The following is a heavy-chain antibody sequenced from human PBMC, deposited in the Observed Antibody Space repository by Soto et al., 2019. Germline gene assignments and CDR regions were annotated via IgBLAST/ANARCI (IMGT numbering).Heavy chain of an antibody. D-gene: IGHD2-8*02. CDR3: ATAESLVVF. V-gene: IGHV3-30*03. CDR2: ISYDGSNK. Sequence: QVQLVESGGGVVQPGRSLRLSCAASGFTFSSYGMHWVRQAPGKGLEWVAVISYDGSNKYYADSVKGRFTISRDNSKNTLYLQMNSLRAEDTAVYYCATAESLVVFWGQGTLVTVSS. J-gene: IGHJ4*02. CDR1: GFTFSSYG.